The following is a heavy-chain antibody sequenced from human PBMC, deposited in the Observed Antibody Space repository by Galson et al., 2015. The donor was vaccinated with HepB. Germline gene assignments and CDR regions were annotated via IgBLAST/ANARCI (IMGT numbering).Heavy chain of an antibody. CDR1: GFTFSSYG. Sequence: SLRLSCAASGFTFSSYGMHWVRQAPGKGLEWVAVIWYDGSNKYYADSVKGRFTISRDNSKNTLYLQMNSLRVEDTAVYYCARERCSNTSCFHDYWGQGTLVTVSS. CDR2: IWYDGSNK. CDR3: ARERCSNTSCFHDY. D-gene: IGHD2-2*01. V-gene: IGHV3-33*01. J-gene: IGHJ4*02.